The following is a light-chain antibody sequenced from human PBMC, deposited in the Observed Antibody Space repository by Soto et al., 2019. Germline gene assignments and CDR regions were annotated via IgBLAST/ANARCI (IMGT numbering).Light chain of an antibody. V-gene: IGKV3-20*01. CDR3: QEDGSSPIT. CDR2: GAS. J-gene: IGKJ5*01. Sequence: EIVLTQSPATLSLSPGERANISCRASQRVSSSSVAWYQKKPGQAPRLLIYGASRRAPGIPDRFSGSGSGTDFTLTISRLEPEDFAVYYCQEDGSSPITFGQGTRLESK. CDR1: QRVSSSS.